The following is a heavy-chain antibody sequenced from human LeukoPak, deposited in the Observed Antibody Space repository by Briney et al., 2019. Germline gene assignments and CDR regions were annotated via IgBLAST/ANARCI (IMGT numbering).Heavy chain of an antibody. CDR2: IDQHGSEK. CDR3: AGSGYSAY. V-gene: IGHV3-7*01. CDR1: GFTFTSYW. J-gene: IGHJ4*02. Sequence: GGSLRLSCVASGFTFTSYWMSWVRQAPGKGLEWVADIDQHGSEKYYVDSVKGRFAISRDNAKDSVYLQMNSLRAEDTAVYYCAGSGYSAYWGQGTLVTVSS. D-gene: IGHD3-9*01.